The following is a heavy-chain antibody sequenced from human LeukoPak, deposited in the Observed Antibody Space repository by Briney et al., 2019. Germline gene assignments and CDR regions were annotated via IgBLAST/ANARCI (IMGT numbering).Heavy chain of an antibody. V-gene: IGHV1-18*01. Sequence: ASVKVSCKASGYTFTSYGISWVRQAPGQGLEWMGWISAYNGNTNYAQKLQGRVTMTTDTSTSTAYMELRSLRSDDTAVYYCARHGVAQELGYYGMDVWGQGTTVTVSS. D-gene: IGHD6-13*01. CDR3: ARHGVAQELGYYGMDV. J-gene: IGHJ6*02. CDR2: ISAYNGNT. CDR1: GYTFTSYG.